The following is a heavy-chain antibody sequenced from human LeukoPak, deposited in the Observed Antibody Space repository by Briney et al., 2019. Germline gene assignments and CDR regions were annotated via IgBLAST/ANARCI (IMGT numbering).Heavy chain of an antibody. CDR2: IKSKTDGGTT. V-gene: IGHV3-15*01. CDR1: GFTFSNAW. D-gene: IGHD3-10*01. J-gene: IGHJ4*02. Sequence: SGGSLRLSCAASGFTFSNAWMSWVRQAPGKGLEWVGRIKSKTDGGTTDYAAPVKGRFTISRDDSKNTLYLQMNSLKTEDTAVYYCTTGQATMVRGVMSYWGQGTLVTVSS. CDR3: TTGQATMVRGVMSY.